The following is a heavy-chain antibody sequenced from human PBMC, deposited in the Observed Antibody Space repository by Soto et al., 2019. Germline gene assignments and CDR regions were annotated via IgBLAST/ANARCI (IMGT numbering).Heavy chain of an antibody. CDR3: ARPSDTYYYDSSGYYVVAGWFDP. Sequence: FETVSLTGTVSGGSIIGIGYYCVWIRQPPGKGLEWIGSIYYSGSTYYNPSLKSRVTISVDTSKNQFSLKLSSVTAADTAVYYCARPSDTYYYDSSGYYVVAGWFDPWGQGTLVTSP. J-gene: IGHJ5*02. D-gene: IGHD3-22*01. V-gene: IGHV4-39*01. CDR1: GGSIIGIGYY. CDR2: IYYSGST.